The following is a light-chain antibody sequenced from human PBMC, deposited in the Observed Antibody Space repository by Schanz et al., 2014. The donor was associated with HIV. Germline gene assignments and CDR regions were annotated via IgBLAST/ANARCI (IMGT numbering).Light chain of an antibody. CDR3: GTWDSSLSTGL. CDR1: SSNIGDNY. CDR2: DNN. V-gene: IGLV1-51*01. Sequence: QSVLTQPPSVSAAPGQKVAISCSGGSSNIGDNYVSWYQQFPGTAPKLLIYDNNRRPSGIPGRFSGAKSGTSATLGITGLQTGDEADYYCGTWDSSLSTGLFGGGTKLTVL. J-gene: IGLJ2*01.